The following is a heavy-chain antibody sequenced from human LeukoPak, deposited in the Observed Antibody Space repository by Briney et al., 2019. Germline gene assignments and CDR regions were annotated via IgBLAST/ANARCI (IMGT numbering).Heavy chain of an antibody. J-gene: IGHJ4*02. CDR1: GYTFISYY. Sequence: ASVKVSCKASGYTFISYYMHWVRQAPGQGLEWMGIINPRGGSTSYAQKFQGRVTMTRDTSTSTVYMELSSLRSEGTAVYYCARDTANYYYDSSGYDFDYWGQGALVSVPP. CDR3: ARDTANYYYDSSGYDFDY. D-gene: IGHD3-22*01. CDR2: INPRGGST. V-gene: IGHV1-46*01.